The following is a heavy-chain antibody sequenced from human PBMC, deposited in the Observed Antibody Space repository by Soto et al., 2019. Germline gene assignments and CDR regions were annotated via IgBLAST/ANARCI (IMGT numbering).Heavy chain of an antibody. CDR3: AKDNGPPGTTDWYFDF. V-gene: IGHV3-23*01. CDR1: GFTFRSYA. CDR2: ISRNGGST. J-gene: IGHJ2*01. D-gene: IGHD2-8*01. Sequence: EVQLLESGGGLLQPGGSLRLSCAASGFTFRSYAMNWVRQAPGKGLEWVSGISRNGGSTYCADPVKGRFTISRDNSKNTLYLQMNSLRAEDTALYYCAKDNGPPGTTDWYFDFWGRGTLVSVSS.